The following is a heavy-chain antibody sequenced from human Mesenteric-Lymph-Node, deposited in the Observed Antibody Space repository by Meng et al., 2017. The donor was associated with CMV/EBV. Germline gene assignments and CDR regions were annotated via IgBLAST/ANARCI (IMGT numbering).Heavy chain of an antibody. D-gene: IGHD5-18*01. CDR3: ARLIQAFDY. V-gene: IGHV1-18*01. Sequence: ASVKVSCKASGYTFTSFGISWVRQAPGQGLEWMGWISAYNGYTNYAQKFQGRVTMTTDTSTSTAYMDLRSLRSDDTAVYYCARLIQAFDYWGQGTLVTVSS. CDR2: ISAYNGYT. J-gene: IGHJ4*02. CDR1: GYTFTSFG.